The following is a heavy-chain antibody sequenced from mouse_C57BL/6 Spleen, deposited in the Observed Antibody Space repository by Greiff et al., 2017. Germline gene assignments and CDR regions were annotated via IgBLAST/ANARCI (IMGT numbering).Heavy chain of an antibody. CDR2: IDPSDSYT. V-gene: IGHV1-59*01. D-gene: IGHD2-2*01. J-gene: IGHJ3*01. Sequence: QVHVKQPGAELVRPGTSVTLSCKASGYTFTSYWMHWVKQRPGQGLEWIGVIDPSDSYTNYNQKFKGKATLTVDTSSSTAYMQLSSLTSEESAVYYCARSTMVTTNWFAYWGQGTLVTVSA. CDR3: ARSTMVTTNWFAY. CDR1: GYTFTSYW.